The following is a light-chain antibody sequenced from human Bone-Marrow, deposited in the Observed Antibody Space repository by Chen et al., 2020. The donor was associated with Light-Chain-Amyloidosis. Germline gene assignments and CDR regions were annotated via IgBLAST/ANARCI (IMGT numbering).Light chain of an antibody. Sequence: DIVMTQSPDSLAVSLGERATINCKASRSVLYSSNNNNFLAWYQQKPGQPPKLLIYWASTRESGVPDRFSCSGSGTDFTLTISSLQAEDVAVYYCQQYYSTPLTFGGGTKVEVK. CDR1: RSVLYSSNNNNF. J-gene: IGKJ4*01. V-gene: IGKV4-1*01. CDR2: WAS. CDR3: QQYYSTPLT.